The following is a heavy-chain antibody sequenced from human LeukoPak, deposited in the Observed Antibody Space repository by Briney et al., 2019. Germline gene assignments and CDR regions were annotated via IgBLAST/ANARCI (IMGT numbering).Heavy chain of an antibody. CDR3: ARVNLLAHSGSYHYFDY. CDR1: GGTFSSYA. J-gene: IGHJ4*02. V-gene: IGHV1-69*13. CDR2: IIPIFGTA. Sequence: SVKVSCKASGGTFSSYAISWVRQAPGQGLEWMGGIIPIFGTANYAQKFQGRVTITADESTSTAYMELSSLRSKDTAVYYCARVNLLAHSGSYHYFDYWGQGTLVTVSS. D-gene: IGHD1-26*01.